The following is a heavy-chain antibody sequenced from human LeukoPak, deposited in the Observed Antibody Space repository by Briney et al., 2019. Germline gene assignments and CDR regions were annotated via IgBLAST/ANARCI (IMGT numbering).Heavy chain of an antibody. V-gene: IGHV3-30*04. CDR3: ARDLGYCSGGSCYIGFFDY. Sequence: GRSLRLSCAASGFTFSSYAMHWVRQAPGKGLEWVAVISYDGSNKYYADSVKGRFTISRDNSKNTLYLQMNSLRAEDTAVYYCARDLGYCSGGSCYIGFFDYWGQGTLVTFSS. J-gene: IGHJ4*02. D-gene: IGHD2-15*01. CDR1: GFTFSSYA. CDR2: ISYDGSNK.